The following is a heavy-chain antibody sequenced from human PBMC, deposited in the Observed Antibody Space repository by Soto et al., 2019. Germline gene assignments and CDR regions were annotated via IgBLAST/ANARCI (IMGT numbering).Heavy chain of an antibody. V-gene: IGHV3-23*01. J-gene: IGHJ4*02. Sequence: GGSLRLSCAASGVTFTSYAMTWVRQVPGEGLQWVSSISKSGDSTYYADSVKGRFTTSRDNSKNTLYLQMNSLRAEDTAIYYCAKGYFGFDYWGEGTLVTVSS. CDR3: AKGYFGFDY. CDR2: ISKSGDST. D-gene: IGHD3-9*01. CDR1: GVTFTSYA.